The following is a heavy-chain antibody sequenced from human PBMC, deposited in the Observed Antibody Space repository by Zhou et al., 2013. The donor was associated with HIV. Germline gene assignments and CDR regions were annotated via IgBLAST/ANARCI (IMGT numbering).Heavy chain of an antibody. CDR3: ARVTTLHPWWFDS. D-gene: IGHD4-4*01. J-gene: IGHJ5*01. CDR1: GGPFNSNI. CDR2: ITPLLGTT. V-gene: IGHV1-69*08. Sequence: QVQLVQSGAEVRKPGSSVKVSCKASGGPFNSNIINWVRQAPGQGLEWMGRITPLLGTTSYAQKFQGRVTITADKSTTTSYMDLSSLRSDDTAVYYCARVTTLHPWWFDSWGQGS.